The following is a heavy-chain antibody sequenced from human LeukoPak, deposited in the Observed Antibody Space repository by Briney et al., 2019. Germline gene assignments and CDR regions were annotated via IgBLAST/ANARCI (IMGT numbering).Heavy chain of an antibody. Sequence: PGGSLRLSCASSGFTFGDYTMNWVRRAPGKGLEWVSLINWDGTCTVYADSVKGRVTISRDNSKNSLYLQMNNVRIEDTALYFCSTTGVVVVETRGNYMDVWGKVTTVTVAS. V-gene: IGHV3-43*01. CDR2: INWDGTCT. J-gene: IGHJ6*03. D-gene: IGHD2-15*01. CDR3: STTGVVVVETRGNYMDV. CDR1: GFTFGDYT.